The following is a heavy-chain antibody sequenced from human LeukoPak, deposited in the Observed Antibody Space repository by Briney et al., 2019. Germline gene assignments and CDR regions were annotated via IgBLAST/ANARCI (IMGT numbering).Heavy chain of an antibody. CDR2: MYTTGNT. J-gene: IGHJ6*03. D-gene: IGHD3-3*01. CDR3: AKHDSLFGAGHFYMDV. CDR1: GGSITTYY. Sequence: SETLSLTCTVSGGSITTYYWSWIRQPPGKGLEWMGNMYTTGNTNYNPSLARRVTLSLDASKNQFSLTLNSVTAADTAVYYCAKHDSLFGAGHFYMDVWGKGTTVTVSS. V-gene: IGHV4-59*08.